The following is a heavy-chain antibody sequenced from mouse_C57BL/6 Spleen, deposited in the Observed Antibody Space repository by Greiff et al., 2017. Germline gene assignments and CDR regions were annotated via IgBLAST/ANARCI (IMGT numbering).Heavy chain of an antibody. CDR2: IDPSDSYT. CDR3: AKVTTVLAGD. D-gene: IGHD1-1*01. V-gene: IGHV1-50*01. J-gene: IGHJ2*01. CDR1: GYTFTSYW. Sequence: VQLQQSGAELVKPGASVKLSCKASGYTFTSYWMQWVKQRPGQGLEWIGEIDPSDSYTNYNQKFKGKATLTVDTSSSTAYMQLSSLTSEDSAVYYCAKVTTVLAGDWGQGTTLTVSS.